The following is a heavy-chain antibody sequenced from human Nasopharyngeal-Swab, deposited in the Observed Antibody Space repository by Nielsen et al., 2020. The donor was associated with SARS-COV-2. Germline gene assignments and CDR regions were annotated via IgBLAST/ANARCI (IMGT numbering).Heavy chain of an antibody. Sequence: ASVKVSCKASGYTFTSYGISWVRQAPGQGLEWMGWISAYNGNTNYAQKLQGRVTMTRDTSTSTVYMELSSLRSEDTAVYYCARDLTVVEAYYYYYGMDVWGQGTTVTVSS. CDR3: ARDLTVVEAYYYYYGMDV. J-gene: IGHJ6*02. CDR1: GYTFTSYG. V-gene: IGHV1-18*01. CDR2: ISAYNGNT. D-gene: IGHD2-15*01.